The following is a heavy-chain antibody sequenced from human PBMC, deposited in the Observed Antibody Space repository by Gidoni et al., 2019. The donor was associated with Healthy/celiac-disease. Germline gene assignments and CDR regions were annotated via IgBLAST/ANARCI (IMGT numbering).Heavy chain of an antibody. V-gene: IGHV3-30-3*01. Sequence: QVQLVESGGGVVQPGRSLRLSCAASGFTFSSYAMPWVRQAPGKGLGWVAVISYDGSNKYYADSVKGRFTISRDNSKNTLYLQMNSLRAEDTAVYYCARETYYYDSSGYYYYYYYMDVWGKGTTVTVSS. J-gene: IGHJ6*03. CDR1: GFTFSSYA. CDR3: ARETYYYDSSGYYYYYYYMDV. CDR2: ISYDGSNK. D-gene: IGHD3-22*01.